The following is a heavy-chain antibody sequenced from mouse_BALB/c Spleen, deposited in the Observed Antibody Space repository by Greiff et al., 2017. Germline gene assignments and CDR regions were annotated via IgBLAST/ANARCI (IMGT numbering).Heavy chain of an antibody. D-gene: IGHD2-10*02. V-gene: IGHV2-6-7*01. Sequence: VKLMESGPGLVAPSQSLSITCTVSGFSLTGYGVNWVRQPPGKGLEWLGMIWGDGSTDYNSALKSRLSISKDNSKSQVFLKMNSLQTDDTARYYCARSYGNYDAWFAYWGQGTLVTVSA. CDR2: IWGDGST. J-gene: IGHJ3*01. CDR3: ARSYGNYDAWFAY. CDR1: GFSLTGYG.